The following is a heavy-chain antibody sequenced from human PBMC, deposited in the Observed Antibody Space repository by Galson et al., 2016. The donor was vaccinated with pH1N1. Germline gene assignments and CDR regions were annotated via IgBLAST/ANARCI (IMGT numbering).Heavy chain of an antibody. D-gene: IGHD2-15*01. V-gene: IGHV4-61*02. CDR2: IYTSGST. CDR1: GGSISSGSYY. CDR3: SRGGGGRGVVNWFDP. Sequence: LSLTCTVSGGSISSGSYYWSWIRQPAGKGLEWIGRIYTSGSTNYNPSLKSRVTISVDTSKNQFSLKLSSVTAADTAVYYCSRGGGGRGVVNWFDPWGQGTLVTVSS. J-gene: IGHJ5*02.